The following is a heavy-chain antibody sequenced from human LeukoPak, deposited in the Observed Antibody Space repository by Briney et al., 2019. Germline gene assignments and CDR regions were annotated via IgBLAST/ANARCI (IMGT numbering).Heavy chain of an antibody. V-gene: IGHV3-66*01. D-gene: IGHD6-19*01. CDR1: GFTVSSNY. J-gene: IGHJ6*03. Sequence: GGSLRLSCAASGFTVSSNYMSWVRQAPGKGLEWVSVIYSGGSTYYADSVKGRFTISRDNSKNTLYLQMNSLRAEDTAVYYCASRYSSGWKNYYCYYMDVWGKGTTVTISS. CDR3: ASRYSSGWKNYYCYYMDV. CDR2: IYSGGST.